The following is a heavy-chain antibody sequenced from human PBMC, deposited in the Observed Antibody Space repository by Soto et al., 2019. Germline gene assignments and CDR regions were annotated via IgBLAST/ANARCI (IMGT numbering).Heavy chain of an antibody. CDR3: ARRGNRNWFDP. CDR1: GGSFSGYY. Sequence: PSETLSLTCAAYGGSFSGYYWSWIRQPPGKGLEWIGEINHSGSTNYNPSLKSRVTISVDTSKNQFSLKLSSVTAADTAVYYCARRGNRNWFDPWGQGTLVTVSS. V-gene: IGHV4-34*01. CDR2: INHSGST. J-gene: IGHJ5*02.